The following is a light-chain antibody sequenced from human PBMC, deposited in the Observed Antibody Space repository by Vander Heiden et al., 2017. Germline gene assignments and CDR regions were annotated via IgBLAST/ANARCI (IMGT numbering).Light chain of an antibody. V-gene: IGKV2-28*01. CDR1: QSLLHSNGYNY. J-gene: IGKJ1*01. CDR2: LGS. CDR3: MQALQTPRT. Sequence: IVMTQSPLSLPVTRGEPASISCRSSQSLLHSNGYNYLDWYLQKPGQSPQLLIYLGSNRASGVPDRFSGSGSGTDFTLKISRVEAEDVGVYYCMQALQTPRTFGQGTKVEIK.